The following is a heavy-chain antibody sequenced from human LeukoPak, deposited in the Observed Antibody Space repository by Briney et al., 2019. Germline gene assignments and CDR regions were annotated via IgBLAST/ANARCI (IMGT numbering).Heavy chain of an antibody. CDR1: GFTFSSYS. V-gene: IGHV3-48*04. D-gene: IGHD4-17*01. J-gene: IGHJ6*03. CDR3: ARDPTVTTSWYYYYYMDV. CDR2: ISSSSSTI. Sequence: GGSLRLSCAASGFTFSSYSMNWVRQAPGKGLEWVSYISSSSSTIYYADSVKGRFTIPRDNPKNSLYLQMNSLRAEDTAVYYCARDPTVTTSWYYYYYMDVRGKGTTVTVSS.